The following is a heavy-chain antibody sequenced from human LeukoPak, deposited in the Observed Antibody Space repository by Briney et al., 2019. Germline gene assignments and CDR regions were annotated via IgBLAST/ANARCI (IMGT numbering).Heavy chain of an antibody. D-gene: IGHD3-3*01. CDR2: IYPGDSDT. Sequence: GESPKISCKGSGYSFTSYWIGWVRQMPGKGLEWMGIIYPGDSDTRCSPSFQGQVTISADKSISTAYLRWSSLKASDTAMYYCASGNFWSGYYHDAFDIWGQGTMVTVSS. J-gene: IGHJ3*02. V-gene: IGHV5-51*01. CDR1: GYSFTSYW. CDR3: ASGNFWSGYYHDAFDI.